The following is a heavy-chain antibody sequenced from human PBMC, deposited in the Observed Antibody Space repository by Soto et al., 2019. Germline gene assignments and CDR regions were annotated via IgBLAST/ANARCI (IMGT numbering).Heavy chain of an antibody. CDR1: GGSISSSNW. Sequence: SETLSLTCAVSGGSISSSNWWSWVRQPPGKGLEWIGEIYHSGSTNYNPSLKSRVTISVDKSKNQFSLKLCSVTAADTAVYYCARTRPEITYYYDSSGSPAAAFDIWGQGTMVTVSS. J-gene: IGHJ3*02. CDR2: IYHSGST. CDR3: ARTRPEITYYYDSSGSPAAAFDI. V-gene: IGHV4-4*02. D-gene: IGHD3-22*01.